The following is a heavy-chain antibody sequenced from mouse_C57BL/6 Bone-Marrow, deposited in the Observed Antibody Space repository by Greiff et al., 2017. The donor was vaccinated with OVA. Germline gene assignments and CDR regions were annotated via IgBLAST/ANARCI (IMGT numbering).Heavy chain of an antibody. V-gene: IGHV5-6*01. CDR3: SKPPLLGLRRSPYLYFDV. J-gene: IGHJ1*03. CDR1: GFTFSSYG. D-gene: IGHD2-2*01. Sequence: EVHLVESGGDLVKPGGSLKLSCAASGFTFSSYGMSWVRQTPDKRLEWVATISSGGSYTYYQDSVKGRFTIFRDNAKNTLYLQMSSLKSEDTAMYYCSKPPLLGLRRSPYLYFDVWGTGTTVTVSS. CDR2: ISSGGSYT.